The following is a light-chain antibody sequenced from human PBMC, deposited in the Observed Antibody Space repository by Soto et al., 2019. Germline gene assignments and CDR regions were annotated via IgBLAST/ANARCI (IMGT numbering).Light chain of an antibody. CDR2: DAS. CDR1: QDITNY. Sequence: DIQMTQSPSSLTASVGDSVTITCQASQDITNYLNWYQQKPGKAPKLLIYDASNLEPGVPSRFSGRGSGTDFTFIISSLQPEDIATYYCQQYDDIPPTFGQGTRLDIK. J-gene: IGKJ5*01. V-gene: IGKV1-33*01. CDR3: QQYDDIPPT.